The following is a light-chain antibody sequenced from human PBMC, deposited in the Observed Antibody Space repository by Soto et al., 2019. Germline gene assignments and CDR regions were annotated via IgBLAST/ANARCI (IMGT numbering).Light chain of an antibody. J-gene: IGLJ2*01. V-gene: IGLV1-40*01. CDR2: GNN. CDR1: SPNIGAGYG. Sequence: QPVLTQPPSVSGAPGQRVTISCTGSSPNIGAGYGVNWYQQLPGTAPKLLIYGNNNRPSGVPDRFSASKSGTSASLAITGLQAEDEADYYCQSYDSSLSGVVFGGGTKLTVL. CDR3: QSYDSSLSGVV.